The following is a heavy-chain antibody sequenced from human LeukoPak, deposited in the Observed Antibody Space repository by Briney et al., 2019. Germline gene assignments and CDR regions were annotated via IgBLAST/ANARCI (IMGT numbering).Heavy chain of an antibody. V-gene: IGHV1-18*01. J-gene: IGHJ4*02. CDR1: GYTFTNYG. CDR3: ARDWGQTDSPLDH. CDR2: ISGYNGNT. D-gene: IGHD3-16*01. Sequence: ASVKVSCKASGYTFTNYGISWVRQAPGQGLEWMGWISGYNGNTNYAQKFQGRVTMTTDTSTTTAFMELRSLRSDDTAVYYCARDWGQTDSPLDHWGQGTLVTVSS.